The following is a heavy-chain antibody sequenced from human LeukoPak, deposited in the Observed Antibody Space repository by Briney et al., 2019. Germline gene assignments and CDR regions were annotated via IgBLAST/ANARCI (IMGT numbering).Heavy chain of an antibody. CDR3: ARHVAASVWFDP. Sequence: ASVKVSCKASGYTFTGYHLHWVRQAPGQGLEWRGWINPNNGGTYYAHTFQGRVTMTRDTSIITAYMEVSRLRSDDTAIYYCARHVAASVWFDPWGQGTLVTVSS. CDR2: INPNNGGT. CDR1: GYTFTGYH. V-gene: IGHV1-2*02. D-gene: IGHD2-21*01. J-gene: IGHJ5*02.